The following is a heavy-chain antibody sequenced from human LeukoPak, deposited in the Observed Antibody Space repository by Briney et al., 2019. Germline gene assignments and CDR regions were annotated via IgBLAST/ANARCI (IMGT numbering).Heavy chain of an antibody. V-gene: IGHV4-39*02. CDR3: ARDRDGYAYSFDY. Sequence: PSETLSLTCTVSGGSITSGSYHWGWIRQSPGKGLEWFWNTYYTGSAYYRPSLQSRVSISVDTSKKEFSLKLTSVTAADTAVYYCARDRDGYAYSFDYWGQGTLVTVSS. J-gene: IGHJ4*02. CDR1: GGSITSGSYH. D-gene: IGHD5-24*01. CDR2: TYYTGSA.